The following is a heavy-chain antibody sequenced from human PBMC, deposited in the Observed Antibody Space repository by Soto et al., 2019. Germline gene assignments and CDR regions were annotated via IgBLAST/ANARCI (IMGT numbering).Heavy chain of an antibody. Sequence: QVQLVQSGAEVKKPGASVKVSCKASGYTFTSYGISWVRQAPGQGLEWMGWINSYNGNTNYAQKLQGRVTMPTDTSTSTGDMELRSLRSDDTAVYYCAREPVAGIWFDPWGQGTLVTVSS. D-gene: IGHD6-19*01. CDR1: GYTFTSYG. CDR2: INSYNGNT. V-gene: IGHV1-18*01. J-gene: IGHJ5*02. CDR3: AREPVAGIWFDP.